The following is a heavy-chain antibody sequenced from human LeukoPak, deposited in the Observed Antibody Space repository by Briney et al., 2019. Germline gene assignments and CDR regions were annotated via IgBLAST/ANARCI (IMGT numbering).Heavy chain of an antibody. J-gene: IGHJ4*02. D-gene: IGHD5-18*01. V-gene: IGHV4-31*03. Sequence: SETLSLTCTVSGASISSGGYYWSWIRQQPGKGLEWIGYSHYSGTSYYSTSLKSRIAISIDTSKNQFSLKLSSVTAADTAVYYCARAPYSYGPYDYWGQGTLVTVSS. CDR2: SHYSGTS. CDR3: ARAPYSYGPYDY. CDR1: GASISSGGYY.